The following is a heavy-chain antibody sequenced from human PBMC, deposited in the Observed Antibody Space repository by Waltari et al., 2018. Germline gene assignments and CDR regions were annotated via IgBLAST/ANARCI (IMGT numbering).Heavy chain of an antibody. V-gene: IGHV3-15*01. J-gene: IGHJ4*02. D-gene: IGHD2-15*01. CDR1: GFTFRYAW. Sequence: EVQLVESGGGLVQPGGSLRLSCVGSGFTFRYAWMTWVRQAPGKGLEWVGRIKTRTGDGTRDYTAPVEGRFTISRDDSKNTLYLQMNSLKTEDTAVYYCTTDLRYCSGGSCFTRDYWGQGTLVTVSS. CDR3: TTDLRYCSGGSCFTRDY. CDR2: IKTRTGDGTR.